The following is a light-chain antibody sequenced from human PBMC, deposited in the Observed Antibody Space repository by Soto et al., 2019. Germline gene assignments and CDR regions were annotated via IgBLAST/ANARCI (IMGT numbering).Light chain of an antibody. J-gene: IGKJ1*01. CDR2: KAS. Sequence: DIQMTQSPSTLSGSVGDRVTTTCRASQTISSWLAWYQQKPGKAPKLLIYKASTLKSGVPSRFSVSVSGTEFTLTIISLQPDDFATYYCQHYNSYSEAFGQGTKVELK. CDR1: QTISSW. V-gene: IGKV1-5*03. CDR3: QHYNSYSEA.